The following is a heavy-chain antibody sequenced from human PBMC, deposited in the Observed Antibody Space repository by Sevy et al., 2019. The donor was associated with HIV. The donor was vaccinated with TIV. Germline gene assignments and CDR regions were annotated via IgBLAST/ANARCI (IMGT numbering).Heavy chain of an antibody. Sequence: SETLSLTCTVSGDSIRSSVHFWAWIRQPPGKGLQWLGSIHHRGDSYYNLSLRSRVTISVDTSKNQVSLNLNSMTAADTAVYFCARHCLHYFDNTGYGEAFDIWGQGSLVTVSS. D-gene: IGHD3-22*01. V-gene: IGHV4-39*01. CDR1: GDSIRSSVHF. CDR2: IHHRGDS. J-gene: IGHJ3*02. CDR3: ARHCLHYFDNTGYGEAFDI.